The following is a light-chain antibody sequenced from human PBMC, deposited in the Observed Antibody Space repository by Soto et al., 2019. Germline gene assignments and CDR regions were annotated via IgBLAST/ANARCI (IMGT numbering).Light chain of an antibody. CDR1: QGISSH. V-gene: IGKV1-9*01. CDR3: QQVNGYPHT. CDR2: AAS. Sequence: DIQLTQSPSFLSASVGDRVIITCRASQGISSHLAWYQQIPGKGPKLLIYAASTLQSGVPSRFSGSGSGTEFTLAISILQPEDFATYYWQQVNGYPHTFGQGTKLEIK. J-gene: IGKJ2*01.